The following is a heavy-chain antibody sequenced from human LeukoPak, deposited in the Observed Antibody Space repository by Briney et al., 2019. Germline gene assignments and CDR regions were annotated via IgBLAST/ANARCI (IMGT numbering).Heavy chain of an antibody. Sequence: GGSLRLSCAASGFTFSSYAMSWVRQAPGKGLEWVSAISGSGGSTYYADSVKGRFTISRDNSKNTLYLQMNSLRADDTAVYYCAKDSFPVVVTAVLDYWGQGTLVTVSS. CDR3: AKDSFPVVVTAVLDY. D-gene: IGHD2-21*02. V-gene: IGHV3-23*01. CDR1: GFTFSSYA. J-gene: IGHJ4*02. CDR2: ISGSGGST.